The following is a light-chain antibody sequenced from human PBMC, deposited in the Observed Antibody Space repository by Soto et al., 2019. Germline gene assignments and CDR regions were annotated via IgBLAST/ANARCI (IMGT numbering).Light chain of an antibody. CDR3: SSYAGTYLHVI. CDR1: SDDIGHYNS. J-gene: IGLJ2*01. CDR2: DVA. Sequence: QSALTQPRSVSGSPGQSVTISCSGTSDDIGHYNSVSWYQKHPGKAPKLLFYDVAKLPSGVPDRFTASKSGSTASLTISGLRAEDEADYYCSSYAGTYLHVIFGGGTKLTVL. V-gene: IGLV2-11*01.